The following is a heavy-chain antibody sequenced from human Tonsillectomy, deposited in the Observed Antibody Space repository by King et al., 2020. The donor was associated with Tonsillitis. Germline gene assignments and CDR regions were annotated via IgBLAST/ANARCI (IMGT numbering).Heavy chain of an antibody. V-gene: IGHV3-73*02. CDR1: GFTFSGSA. Sequence: VQLVESGGGLVQPGGSLKLSCAASGFTFSGSAMHWVRQASGKGLEWVGRIRSKANSYATAYAASVKGRFTISRDDSKNTAYLQMNSLKTEDTAVYYCTSHPGPMVRGVSGCYWGQGTLVTVSS. CDR2: IRSKANSYAT. CDR3: TSHPGPMVRGVSGCY. J-gene: IGHJ4*02. D-gene: IGHD3-10*01.